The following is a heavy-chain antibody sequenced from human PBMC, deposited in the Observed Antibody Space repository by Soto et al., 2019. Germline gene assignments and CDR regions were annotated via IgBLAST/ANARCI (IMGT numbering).Heavy chain of an antibody. CDR2: IIPIFGTA. CDR3: ARAWRAVAGQVYFDY. V-gene: IGHV1-69*13. J-gene: IGHJ4*02. D-gene: IGHD6-19*01. CDR1: GGTFSSYA. Sequence: SVKVSCKASGGTFSSYAISWVRQAPGQGLEWMGGIIPIFGTANYAQKFQGRVTITADESTSTAYMELSSLRSEDTAVYYCARAWRAVAGQVYFDYWGQGTLVTVSS.